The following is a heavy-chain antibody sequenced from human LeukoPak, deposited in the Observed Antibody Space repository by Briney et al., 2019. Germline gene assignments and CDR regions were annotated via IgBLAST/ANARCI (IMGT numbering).Heavy chain of an antibody. Sequence: SETLSLTCTVSGGSISGYYWSWIRQPPGKGLEWIAYIYYNGISNYNPSLKSRVTISVDKSKNQFSLKLSSVTAADTAVYYCARVLYWFDPWGQGTLVTVSS. D-gene: IGHD3-10*01. J-gene: IGHJ5*02. CDR1: GGSISGYY. CDR3: ARVLYWFDP. V-gene: IGHV4-59*12. CDR2: IYYNGIS.